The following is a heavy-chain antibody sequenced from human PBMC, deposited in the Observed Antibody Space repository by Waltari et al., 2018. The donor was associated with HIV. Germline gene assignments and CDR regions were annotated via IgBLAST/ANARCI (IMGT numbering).Heavy chain of an antibody. CDR2: INAGNGNT. CDR3: AREGNYDFWSGYTLQH. J-gene: IGHJ1*01. Sequence: QVQLVQSGAEVKKPGASVKVSCKASGYTFTSYAMHWLRQAPGQRLEWMGWINAGNGNTKYSQKFQGRVTITRDTSASTAYMELSSLRSEDTAVYYCAREGNYDFWSGYTLQHWGQGTLVTVSS. V-gene: IGHV1-3*01. D-gene: IGHD3-3*01. CDR1: GYTFTSYA.